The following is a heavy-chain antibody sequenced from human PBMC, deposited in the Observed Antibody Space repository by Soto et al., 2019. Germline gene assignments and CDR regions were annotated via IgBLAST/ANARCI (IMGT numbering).Heavy chain of an antibody. J-gene: IGHJ6*02. D-gene: IGHD3-10*01. CDR3: AREVPYYYGSGSYWGGYYYYYYGMDV. CDR2: MNPNSGNT. V-gene: IGHV1-8*01. Sequence: ASVTVCCKASGYTFTSYDINWVRQATGQGLEWMGWMNPNSGNTGYAQKFQGRVTMTRNTSISTAYMELSSLRSEDTAVYYCAREVPYYYGSGSYWGGYYYYYYGMDVWGQGTTVTVSS. CDR1: GYTFTSYD.